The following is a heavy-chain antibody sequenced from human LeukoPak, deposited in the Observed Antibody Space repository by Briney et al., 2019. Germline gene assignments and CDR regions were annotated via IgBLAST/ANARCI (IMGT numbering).Heavy chain of an antibody. V-gene: IGHV4-34*01. CDR2: INHSGST. D-gene: IGHD2-2*01. J-gene: IGHJ4*02. CDR1: GGSFSGYY. CDR3: ARGHVHCSSTSCFAYLPDY. Sequence: SETLSLTCAVYGGSFSGYYWSWIRQPPGKGLEWIGEINHSGSTNCNPSLKSRVTISVDTSKNQFSLKLSSVTAADTAVYYCARGHVHCSSTSCFAYLPDYWGQGTLVTVSS.